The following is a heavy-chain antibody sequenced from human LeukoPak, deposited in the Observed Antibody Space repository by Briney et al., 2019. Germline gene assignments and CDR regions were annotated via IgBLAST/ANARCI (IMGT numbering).Heavy chain of an antibody. V-gene: IGHV3-23*01. CDR3: AKGLSPMTTVTTWLDY. D-gene: IGHD4-17*01. CDR1: GGSISSGGYY. J-gene: IGHJ4*02. Sequence: ETLSLTCTVSGGSISSGGYYWSWVRRAPGKGLEWVSGISGSGGNTYYADSVKGRFTISRDNSKNTLYLQMNSLRAEDTAVYNCAKGLSPMTTVTTWLDYWGQGTLVTVSS. CDR2: ISGSGGNT.